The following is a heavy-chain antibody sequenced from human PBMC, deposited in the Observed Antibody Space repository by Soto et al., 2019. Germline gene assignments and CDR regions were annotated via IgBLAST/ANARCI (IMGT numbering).Heavy chain of an antibody. CDR3: ARGSTDSYPGSRIFDF. V-gene: IGHV3-23*01. Sequence: GGSLRLSCVASGLTFGSRAMTWVRQAPGEGLQWVSTITDTGGDAKYADSVRGRFVISRDNSKKKLYLQMTSLTAEDSAMYYCARGSTDSYPGSRIFDFWGRGNLVTVSS. D-gene: IGHD3-10*01. CDR1: GLTFGSRA. J-gene: IGHJ4*02. CDR2: ITDTGGDA.